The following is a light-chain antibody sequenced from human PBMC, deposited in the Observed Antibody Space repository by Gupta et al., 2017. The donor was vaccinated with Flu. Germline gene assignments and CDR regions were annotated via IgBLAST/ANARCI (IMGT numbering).Light chain of an antibody. CDR3: QSYDSTLTRTV. CDR2: DNN. Sequence: QFVLTQLPSVSGAPGQRVTIPCTGGSSNFGSGFHVHWYQQFPRKAPKLLIYDNNIRPSGVPDRFSGFRSGASASLVISGLLTEDEAEYHCQSYDSTLTRTVCGGGTKLIVL. J-gene: IGLJ3*02. V-gene: IGLV1-40*01. CDR1: SSNFGSGFH.